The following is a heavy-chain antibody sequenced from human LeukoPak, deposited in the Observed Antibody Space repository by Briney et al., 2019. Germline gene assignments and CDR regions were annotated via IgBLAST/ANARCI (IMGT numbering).Heavy chain of an antibody. CDR2: ISGSGETT. J-gene: IGHJ4*02. Sequence: GGSLRLSCAASGFTFSSYAMSWVRQAPGKGLEWVSVISGSGETTFYADSVRGRFTISRDNSKSTLYLQMTSLRAEDTGVYYCAKKIDSGSYPLDYWGQGTLVTISS. CDR1: GFTFSSYA. D-gene: IGHD3-10*01. V-gene: IGHV3-23*01. CDR3: AKKIDSGSYPLDY.